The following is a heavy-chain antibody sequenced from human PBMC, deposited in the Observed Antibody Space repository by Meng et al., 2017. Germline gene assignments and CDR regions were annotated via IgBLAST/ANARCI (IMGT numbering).Heavy chain of an antibody. D-gene: IGHD2-21*01. CDR1: RFTLSDYW. Sequence: GGSLRLSCAAPRFTLSDYWMHWVRQTPGKGLVWLSRIVPDGTGISYADSVKGRFTISRDNAKNSLYLQMNSLTADDTAVYYCGIDSCGRRDDWGQGTLVTVSS. J-gene: IGHJ4*02. CDR3: GIDSCGRRDD. CDR2: IVPDGTGI. V-gene: IGHV3-74*01.